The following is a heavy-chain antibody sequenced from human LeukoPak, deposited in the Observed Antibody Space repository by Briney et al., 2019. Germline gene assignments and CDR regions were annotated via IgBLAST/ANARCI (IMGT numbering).Heavy chain of an antibody. CDR3: ARAHFYDSSAYDY. CDR2: ITSSGSAI. V-gene: IGHV3-48*03. D-gene: IGHD3-22*01. CDR1: GFTFSSYE. Sequence: GGSLRLSCAASGFTFSSYEMNWVRQAPGKGLEWVSYITSSGSAIYYADSVKGRFTISRDNAKNSLFLQMNSLRAEDTAVYYCARAHFYDSSAYDYWGQGTLVTVSS. J-gene: IGHJ4*02.